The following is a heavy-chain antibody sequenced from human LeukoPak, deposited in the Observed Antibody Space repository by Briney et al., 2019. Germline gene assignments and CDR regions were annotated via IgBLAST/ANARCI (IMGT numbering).Heavy chain of an antibody. CDR2: INHSGST. V-gene: IGHV4-34*01. CDR3: ASQYYSSSSLSGWFGP. CDR1: GGSFSGYY. D-gene: IGHD6-6*01. J-gene: IGHJ5*02. Sequence: SETLSLTCAVYGGSFSGYYWSWIRQPPGKGLEWIGEINHSGSTNYNPSLKSRVTISVDTSKNQFSLKLSSVTAADTAVYYCASQYYSSSSLSGWFGPWGQGTLVTVSS.